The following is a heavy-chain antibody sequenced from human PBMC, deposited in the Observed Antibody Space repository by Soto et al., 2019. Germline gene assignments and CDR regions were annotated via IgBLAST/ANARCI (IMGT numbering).Heavy chain of an antibody. CDR1: GFTFSNAW. V-gene: IGHV3-74*01. D-gene: IGHD2-15*01. Sequence: GGSLRLSCAASGFTFSNAWINWVRQAPGKGLVWVSRINSDGSSTSYADSVKGRFTISRDNAKNTLYLQMNSLRAEDTAVYYCAKDISSYYYMDVWGKGTTVTVSS. J-gene: IGHJ6*03. CDR2: INSDGSST. CDR3: AKDISSYYYMDV.